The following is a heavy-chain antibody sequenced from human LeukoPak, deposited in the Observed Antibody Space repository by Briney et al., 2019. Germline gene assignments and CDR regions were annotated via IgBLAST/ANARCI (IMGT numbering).Heavy chain of an antibody. D-gene: IGHD2-2*01. CDR2: IHTSGST. Sequence: SETLSLTCTVSGGSISSYYWSWIRQPPGKGLEWIGYIHTSGSTNYNPSLKSRVTISVDTSKNQFSLKLSSVTAADTAVYYCARGDGIRVPFDYWGQGTLVTVSS. V-gene: IGHV4-4*09. J-gene: IGHJ4*02. CDR3: ARGDGIRVPFDY. CDR1: GGSISSYY.